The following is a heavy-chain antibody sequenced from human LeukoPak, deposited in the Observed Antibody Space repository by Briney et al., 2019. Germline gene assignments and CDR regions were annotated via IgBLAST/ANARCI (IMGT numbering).Heavy chain of an antibody. J-gene: IGHJ4*02. V-gene: IGHV3-21*01. D-gene: IGHD3-22*01. CDR3: ARDRYDRSGYYDY. Sequence: GGFLRLSCAASGFTLSSYSMNWVRQAPGKGLEWVSSISSSSSYIHYTDSVKGRFTISRDNTKKSLYLQMNSLRAEDTAVYYCARDRYDRSGYYDYWGQGTLVTVSS. CDR2: ISSSSSYI. CDR1: GFTLSSYS.